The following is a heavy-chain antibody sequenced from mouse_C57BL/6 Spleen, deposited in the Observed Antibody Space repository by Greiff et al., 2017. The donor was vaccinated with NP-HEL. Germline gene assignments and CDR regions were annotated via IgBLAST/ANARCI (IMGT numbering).Heavy chain of an antibody. CDR3: TTWGSPWFAY. Sequence: QLQQSGAELVRPGASVKLSCTASGFNIKDDYMHWVKQRPEQGLEWIGWIDPENGDTEYASKFQGKATITADTSSNTAYLQLSSLTSEDTAVYYCTTWGSPWFAYWGQGTLVTVSA. D-gene: IGHD3-1*01. CDR2: IDPENGDT. CDR1: GFNIKDDY. J-gene: IGHJ3*01. V-gene: IGHV14-4*01.